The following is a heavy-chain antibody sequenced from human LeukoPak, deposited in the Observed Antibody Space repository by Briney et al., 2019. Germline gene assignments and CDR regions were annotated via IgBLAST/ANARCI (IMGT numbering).Heavy chain of an antibody. CDR3: ATFGLVAALDL. Sequence: TGGSLRLSCAASGFSFNAYWMAWVRQAPGTGLEWVANINPAGSETFHVDPVKGRFSISRDHAKNLVYLHMNSLRAEDTAVYYCATFGLVAALDLWGQGTLVTVSS. J-gene: IGHJ4*02. V-gene: IGHV3-7*01. CDR1: GFSFNAYW. CDR2: INPAGSET. D-gene: IGHD5-12*01.